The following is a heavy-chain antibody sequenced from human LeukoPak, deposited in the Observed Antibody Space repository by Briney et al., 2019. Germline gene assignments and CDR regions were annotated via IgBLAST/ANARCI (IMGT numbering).Heavy chain of an antibody. V-gene: IGHV1-2*02. D-gene: IGHD3-22*01. J-gene: IGHJ3*02. CDR3: AREYYDSSGRKHAFDI. Sequence: EASVKVSCKASGYTFTDYYISWVRQAPGHGLEWMGWIDPHSGGTKYAQKFQGRDTMTRDTSISTAYMELSRLRSDDTAVYYCAREYYDSSGRKHAFDIWGQGTMVTVSS. CDR1: GYTFTDYY. CDR2: IDPHSGGT.